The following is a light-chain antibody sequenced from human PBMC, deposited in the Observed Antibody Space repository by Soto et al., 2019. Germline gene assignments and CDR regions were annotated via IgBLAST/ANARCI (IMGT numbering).Light chain of an antibody. CDR3: SSYTSSSTLVV. CDR2: DVS. J-gene: IGLJ2*01. Sequence: QSALTQPASVSGSPGQSITISCTGTSSDVGGYNYVSWYQQHPGKAPKLMIYDVSNQPSGVSNRFSGAKSGNTASLTISGLHAEDEADYSCSSYTSSSTLVVFGGGTQLTVL. V-gene: IGLV2-14*01. CDR1: SSDVGGYNY.